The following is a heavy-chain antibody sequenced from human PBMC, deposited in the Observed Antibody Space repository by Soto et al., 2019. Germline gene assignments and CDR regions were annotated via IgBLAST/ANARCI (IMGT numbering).Heavy chain of an antibody. Sequence: QVQLVQSGAEVKKPGSSVKVSCKASGGTFSSYAISWVRQAPGQGLEWMGGIIPIFGTANYAQKFQGRVTITGDESTGTAYLEPGSPESEDKGVYYCARARPTTVAAYYFDYWGQGTLVTVSS. CDR3: ARARPTTVAAYYFDY. D-gene: IGHD4-17*01. J-gene: IGHJ4*02. CDR2: IIPIFGTA. V-gene: IGHV1-69*12. CDR1: GGTFSSYA.